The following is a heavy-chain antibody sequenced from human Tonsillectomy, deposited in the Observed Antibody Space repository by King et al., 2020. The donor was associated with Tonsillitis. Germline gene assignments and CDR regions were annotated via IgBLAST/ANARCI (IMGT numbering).Heavy chain of an antibody. CDR1: GFTFSSSA. Sequence: VQLVESGGGLVQPGGSLRLSCAASGFTFSSSAMTWVRQAPGKGLEWVSGISGSGGRTNYAASVKGRFTISRDNSKNTLYLQMNCLVAEDTALYYCAKVASTAMVSSFDYWGQGPLFTVSP. V-gene: IGHV3-23*04. J-gene: IGHJ4*02. CDR2: ISGSGGRT. D-gene: IGHD5-18*01. CDR3: AKVASTAMVSSFDY.